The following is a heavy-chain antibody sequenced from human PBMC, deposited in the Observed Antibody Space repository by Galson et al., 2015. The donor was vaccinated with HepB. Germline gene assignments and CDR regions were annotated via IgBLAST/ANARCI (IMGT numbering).Heavy chain of an antibody. CDR3: ATVQGELSFRWFDP. D-gene: IGHD3-16*02. CDR1: GYTLTELS. J-gene: IGHJ5*02. CDR2: FDPEDGET. Sequence: SVKVSCKVSGYTLTELSMHWVRQAPGKGLEWMGGFDPEDGETIYAQKFQGRVTMTEDTSTDTAYMELSSLRSEDTAVYYCATVQGELSFRWFDPWGQGTLVTVSS. V-gene: IGHV1-24*01.